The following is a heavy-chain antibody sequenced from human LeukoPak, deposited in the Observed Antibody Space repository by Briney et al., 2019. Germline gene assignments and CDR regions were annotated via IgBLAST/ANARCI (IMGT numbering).Heavy chain of an antibody. CDR1: GFTFSSFG. D-gene: IGHD4-17*01. CDR2: IRSDGSSK. V-gene: IGHV3-30*02. J-gene: IGHJ4*02. CDR3: AKWSGDYPSYYLDY. Sequence: GGSLRLSCAASGFTFSSFGLHWVRQGPGKGLEWVALIRSDGSSKNYADSVKGRFTISRDTSKNTVHLQMNNLRAEDTAVYYCAKWSGDYPSYYLDYWGQGTLVTVSS.